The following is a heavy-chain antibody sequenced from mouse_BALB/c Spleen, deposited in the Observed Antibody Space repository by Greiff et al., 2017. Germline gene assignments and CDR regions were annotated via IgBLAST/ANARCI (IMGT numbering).Heavy chain of an antibody. J-gene: IGHJ3*01. CDR2: IRLKSDNYAT. CDR3: TGDGYYSAWFAY. CDR1: GFTFSSYW. V-gene: IGHV6-6*02. D-gene: IGHD2-3*01. Sequence: EVKLVESGGGLVQPGGSMKLSCVASGFTFSSYWMSWVRQSPEKGLEWVAEIRLKSDNYATHYAESVKGKFTISRDDSKSRLYLQMNSLRAEDTGIYYCTGDGYYSAWFAYWGQGTLVTVSA.